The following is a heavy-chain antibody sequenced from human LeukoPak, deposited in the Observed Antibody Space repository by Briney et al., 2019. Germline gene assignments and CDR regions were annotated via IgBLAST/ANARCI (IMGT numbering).Heavy chain of an antibody. D-gene: IGHD1-26*01. Sequence: ASVKVSCKASGYTFSNYGFSWVRQAPGQGLEWMGWISPYNGYTNYAQKLQGRVTMTTDISTSTAYMELRSLRSDDTAVYYCARAGSGSYYPYAFDIWGQGTMVTVSS. CDR2: ISPYNGYT. V-gene: IGHV1-18*01. CDR3: ARAGSGSYYPYAFDI. CDR1: GYTFSNYG. J-gene: IGHJ3*02.